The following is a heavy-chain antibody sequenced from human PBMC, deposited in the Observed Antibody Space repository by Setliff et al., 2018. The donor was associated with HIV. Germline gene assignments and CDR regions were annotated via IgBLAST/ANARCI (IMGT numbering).Heavy chain of an antibody. V-gene: IGHV4-39*01. J-gene: IGHJ3*02. Sequence: KPSETLSLPCTVSGGSSSSSSFYWGWIRQPPGKGLEWIGNIYRSGSTYYNPSLRSRVTISVDTSKNQFYLNLNSVTDADTALYYCARHKDSDYVWGSYRPDGFDIWGQGTTVTVSS. CDR1: GGSSSSSSFY. CDR2: IYRSGST. D-gene: IGHD3-16*02. CDR3: ARHKDSDYVWGSYRPDGFDI.